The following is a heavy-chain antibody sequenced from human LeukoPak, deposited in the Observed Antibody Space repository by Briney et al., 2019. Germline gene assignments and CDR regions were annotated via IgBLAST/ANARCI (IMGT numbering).Heavy chain of an antibody. J-gene: IGHJ5*02. V-gene: IGHV3-11*04. CDR3: ARMGGSNWNREINWFDP. CDR1: GFTFSDYY. CDR2: ISSSGRDI. D-gene: IGHD1-1*01. Sequence: GGSLRLSCAASGFTFSDYYMSWIRQAPGKGLDWVSYISSSGRDIYYADSVKGRFTISRDNAKNSLYLQMSSLRVEDTAVYYCARMGGSNWNREINWFDPWGQGTLVTVSS.